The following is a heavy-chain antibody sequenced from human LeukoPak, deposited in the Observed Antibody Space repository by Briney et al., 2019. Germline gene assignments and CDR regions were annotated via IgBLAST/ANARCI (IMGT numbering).Heavy chain of an antibody. V-gene: IGHV3-73*01. CDR2: IRSKANSYAT. CDR1: GFTFSGSA. Sequence: GGSLRLSCAASGFTFSGSAMQWVRQASGKGLEWVGRIRSKANSYATAYAASVKGRFTISRDDSNNTAYLQMNSLKTEDTAVYYCTSSANSAFDIWGQGTMVTVSS. CDR3: TSSANSAFDI. D-gene: IGHD2/OR15-2a*01. J-gene: IGHJ3*02.